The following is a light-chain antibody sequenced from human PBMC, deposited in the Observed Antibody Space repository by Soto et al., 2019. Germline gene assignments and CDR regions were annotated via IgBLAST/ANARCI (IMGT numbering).Light chain of an antibody. J-gene: IGKJ4*01. CDR1: QSVSRY. CDR2: DTS. Sequence: EIGLTQSPATLSLSPGDRAILSCRASQSVSRYLAWYQQKPGQAPRLLIHDTSTRATGVPDTFSGTGSGTEFTLTISSLEPEDSAMYYCQPRFSWPPTFGGGTHVDIK. CDR3: QPRFSWPPT. V-gene: IGKV3-11*01.